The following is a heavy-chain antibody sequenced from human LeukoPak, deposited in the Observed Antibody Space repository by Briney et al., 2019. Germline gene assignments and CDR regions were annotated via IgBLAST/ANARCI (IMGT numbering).Heavy chain of an antibody. CDR3: ARSPYYYYDSSGYIYYFDY. CDR2: ISSSSSYI. V-gene: IGHV3-21*01. D-gene: IGHD3-22*01. J-gene: IGHJ4*02. CDR1: GFTFSSYW. Sequence: GGSLRLSCAASGFTFSSYWMSWVRQAPGKGLEWVSSISSSSSYIYYADSVKGRFTISRDNAKNSLYLQMNSLRAEDTAVYYCARSPYYYYDSSGYIYYFDYWGQGTLVTVSS.